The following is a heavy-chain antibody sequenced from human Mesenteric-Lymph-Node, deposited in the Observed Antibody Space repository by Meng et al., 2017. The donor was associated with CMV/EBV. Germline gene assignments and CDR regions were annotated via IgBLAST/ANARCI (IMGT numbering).Heavy chain of an antibody. J-gene: IGHJ5*02. CDR2: INTNTGDP. V-gene: IGHV7-4-1*02. Sequence: CKASGYTFTNYAMNWVRQAPGQGLEWMGWINTNTGDPTYAQGFTGRFVFSLDTSISTAYLQIRSLKAEDTAVYYCARDLKYSYVSGDPWGQGSLVTVSS. D-gene: IGHD3-10*01. CDR1: GYTFTNYA. CDR3: ARDLKYSYVSGDP.